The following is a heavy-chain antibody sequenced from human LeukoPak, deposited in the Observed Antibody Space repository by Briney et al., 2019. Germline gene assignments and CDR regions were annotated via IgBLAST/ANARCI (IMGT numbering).Heavy chain of an antibody. J-gene: IGHJ4*02. D-gene: IGHD5-24*01. Sequence: KPSETLSLTCTVSGGSISSYYWSWIRQPPGKGLEWIGYIYYSGSTNYNPSLKSRVTISVDTSKNQFSLKLSSVTAADTAVYYCARVGGRWLQLGDYFDYWGQGILVTVSS. V-gene: IGHV4-59*01. CDR1: GGSISSYY. CDR2: IYYSGST. CDR3: ARVGGRWLQLGDYFDY.